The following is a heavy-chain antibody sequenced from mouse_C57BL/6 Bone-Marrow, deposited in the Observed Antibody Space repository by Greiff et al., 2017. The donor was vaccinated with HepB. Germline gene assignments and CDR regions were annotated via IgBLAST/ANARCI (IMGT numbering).Heavy chain of an antibody. V-gene: IGHV1-64*01. J-gene: IGHJ3*01. CDR2: IHPNSGST. D-gene: IGHD2-1*01. CDR1: GYTFTSYW. Sequence: VKLQQPGAELVKPGASVKLSCKASGYTFTSYWMHWVKQRPGQGLEWIGMIHPNSGSTNYNETFKSKATLTVDKSSSTAYMQLSSLTSEDSAVYYCARICYGNLAWFAYWGQGTLVTVSA. CDR3: ARICYGNLAWFAY.